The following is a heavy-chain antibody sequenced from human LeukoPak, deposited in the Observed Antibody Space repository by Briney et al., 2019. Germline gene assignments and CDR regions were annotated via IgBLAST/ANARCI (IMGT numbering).Heavy chain of an antibody. D-gene: IGHD3-10*01. CDR1: GFTFSSYA. CDR2: ISGSGGST. V-gene: IGHV3-23*01. Sequence: GGPLRLSCAASGFTFSSYAMSWVRQAPGKGLEWVSAISGSGGSTYYADSVKGRFTISRDNSKNTLYLQMNSLRAEDTAVYYCAKDDYGSGSYLDYWGQGTLVTVSS. CDR3: AKDDYGSGSYLDY. J-gene: IGHJ4*02.